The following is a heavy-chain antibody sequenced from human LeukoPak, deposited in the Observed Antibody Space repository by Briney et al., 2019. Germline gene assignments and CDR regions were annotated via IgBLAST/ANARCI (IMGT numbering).Heavy chain of an antibody. CDR2: IYTSGST. CDR1: GGSISSVSYY. CDR3: AREASYCGGDCSFDY. J-gene: IGHJ4*02. Sequence: SQTLSLTCTVSGGSISSVSYYWGWLRQPAGKGLEWIGRIYTSGSTTYNPSLKSRVTISIDTSKNHFSLELSSVTAADTAVYYYAREASYCGGDCSFDYWGQGTLVTVSS. D-gene: IGHD2-21*02. V-gene: IGHV4-61*02.